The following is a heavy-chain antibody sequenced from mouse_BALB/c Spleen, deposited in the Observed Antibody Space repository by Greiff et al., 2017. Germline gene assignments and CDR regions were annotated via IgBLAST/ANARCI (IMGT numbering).Heavy chain of an antibody. CDR2: IDPENGDT. CDR1: GFNINDYY. V-gene: IGHV14-4*02. Sequence: VQLQQSGAELVRSGASVKLSCTASGFNINDYYMHWVKQRPEQGLEWIGWIDPENGDTEYAPKFQGKATMTADTSSNTAYLQLSSLTSEDTAVYYCNEYYYGSSPYAMDYWGQGTSVTVSS. J-gene: IGHJ4*01. CDR3: NEYYYGSSPYAMDY. D-gene: IGHD1-1*01.